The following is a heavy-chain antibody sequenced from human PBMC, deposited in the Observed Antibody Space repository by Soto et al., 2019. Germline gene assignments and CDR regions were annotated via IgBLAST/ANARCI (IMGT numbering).Heavy chain of an antibody. V-gene: IGHV3-23*01. CDR3: ARRGSGSYYDY. CDR2: ISGSDGST. CDR1: GFTFSNYA. Sequence: EVQLLESGGGLVQPGGSLRLSCAASGFTFSNYAMMWVRQAPGKGLEWVSAISGSDGSTYYADSVKGRFTISRDNSKNTLYLQMNSLRAEDTAVYYCARRGSGSYYDYWGQGTLVTVSS. J-gene: IGHJ4*02. D-gene: IGHD1-26*01.